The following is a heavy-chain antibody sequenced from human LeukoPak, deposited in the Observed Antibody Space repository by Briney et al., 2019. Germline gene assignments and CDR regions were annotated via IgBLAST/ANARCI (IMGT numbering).Heavy chain of an antibody. J-gene: IGHJ4*02. CDR3: ARGHRREGIIYYDSSGYLDY. Sequence: ASVKVSCKTSGDTFTGHYIHWVRQAPGQGLEWMAWINTDNSGQGSAQKFQGRVTLTTDSSIRTVYMALSSLTSDDTAVYYCARGHRREGIIYYDSSGYLDYWGQGTLVTVSS. CDR2: INTDNSGQ. V-gene: IGHV1-2*02. CDR1: GDTFTGHY. D-gene: IGHD3-22*01.